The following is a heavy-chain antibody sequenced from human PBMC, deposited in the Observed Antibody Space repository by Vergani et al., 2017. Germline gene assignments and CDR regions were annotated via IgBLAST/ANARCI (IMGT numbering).Heavy chain of an antibody. J-gene: IGHJ4*02. CDR2: IWYDGSNK. CDR3: ARDRLRYFDHFDY. Sequence: QVQLVESGGGVVQPGRSLRLSCAASGFTFSSYGMHWVRQAPGKGLEWVAVIWYDGSNKYYAESVKGRFTISRDNSKNTLYLQMNSLRAEDTAVYYCARDRLRYFDHFDYWGQRTLVTVSS. CDR1: GFTFSSYG. D-gene: IGHD3-9*01. V-gene: IGHV3-33*01.